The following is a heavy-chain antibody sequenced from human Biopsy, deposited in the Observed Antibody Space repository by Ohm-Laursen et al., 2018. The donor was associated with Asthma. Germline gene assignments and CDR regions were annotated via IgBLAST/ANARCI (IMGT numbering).Heavy chain of an antibody. J-gene: IGHJ4*02. Sequence: SLRLSCAATGFTFSSYSMNWVRQAPGKGLEWVLYISSSSSTIYYADSVKGRFTISRDNAKNSLYLQMDSLRDEDTAVYYCARPRWGPYGYWGQGTLVTVSS. CDR2: ISSSSSTI. V-gene: IGHV3-48*02. D-gene: IGHD4-17*01. CDR3: ARPRWGPYGY. CDR1: GFTFSSYS.